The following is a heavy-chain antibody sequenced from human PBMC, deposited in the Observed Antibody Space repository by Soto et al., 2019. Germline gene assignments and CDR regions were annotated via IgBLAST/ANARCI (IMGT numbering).Heavy chain of an antibody. CDR2: INHSGST. V-gene: IGHV4-34*01. D-gene: IGHD7-27*01. J-gene: IGHJ3*02. Sequence: SETLSLTCAVYGGSFSGYYWSWIRQPPGKGLEWIGEINHSGSTNYNPSLKSRVTISVDTSKNQFSLKLSSVTAADTAVYYCARARGDDAFDIWGQGTMVTVSS. CDR3: ARARGDDAFDI. CDR1: GGSFSGYY.